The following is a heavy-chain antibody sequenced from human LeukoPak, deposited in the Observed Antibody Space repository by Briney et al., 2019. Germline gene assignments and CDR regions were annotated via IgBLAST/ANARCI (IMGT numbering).Heavy chain of an antibody. CDR3: ATRYYGSGSYYNGGADY. CDR1: GGSISSGGYS. CDR2: IYHSGST. V-gene: IGHV4-30-2*01. Sequence: SETLSLTCAVSGGSISSGGYSWSWIRQPPGKGLEWIGYIYHSGSTYYNPSLKSRVTISVDRSKNQFSLKLSSVTAADTAVYYCATRYYGSGSYYNGGADYWGQGTLVTVSS. D-gene: IGHD3-10*01. J-gene: IGHJ4*02.